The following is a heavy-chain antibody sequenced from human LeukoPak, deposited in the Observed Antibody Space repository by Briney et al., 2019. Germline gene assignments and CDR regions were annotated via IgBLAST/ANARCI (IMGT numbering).Heavy chain of an antibody. D-gene: IGHD5-18*01. CDR1: GFTFSSYE. Sequence: GGSLRLSCAASGFTFSSYEMNWVRQAPGKGLEWVSYISSSGSNIKYADSVKGRFTISRGNAKNSVYLQMNSLRAEDTAIYYCATYRQVLLPFESWGQGTLVTVSS. CDR2: ISSSGSNI. CDR3: ATYRQVLLPFES. J-gene: IGHJ4*02. V-gene: IGHV3-48*03.